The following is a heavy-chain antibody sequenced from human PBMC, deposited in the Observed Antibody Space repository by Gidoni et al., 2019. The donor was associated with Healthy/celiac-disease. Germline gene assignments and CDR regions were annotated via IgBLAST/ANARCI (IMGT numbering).Heavy chain of an antibody. V-gene: IGHV4-31*03. CDR2: IYYSGST. Sequence: QVQLQASGPGLVKPSQTLSLTCTVSGGSISSGGYYWRWIRQHPGKGLEWIGYIYYSGSTYYNPSLKSRVTIAVDTSKIQFSRKLSSVTAADTAVYYCARDAYDYGMDVWGQGTTVTVSS. CDR1: GGSISSGGYY. J-gene: IGHJ6*02. CDR3: ARDAYDYGMDV.